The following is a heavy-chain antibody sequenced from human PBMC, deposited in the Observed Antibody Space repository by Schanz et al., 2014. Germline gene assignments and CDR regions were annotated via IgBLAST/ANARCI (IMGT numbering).Heavy chain of an antibody. Sequence: EVQLLESGGGLVQPGGSLRLSCAASGFIFGSSVMAWVRQAPGKGLEWVSGITGASDHIDYADSVKGRFTISRDNSKNSLFLQMNSLRPEDTAVYYCARGRVLESWGQGTLVTVSS. CDR1: GFIFGSSV. D-gene: IGHD1-1*01. CDR3: ARGRVLES. J-gene: IGHJ5*02. CDR2: ITGASDHI. V-gene: IGHV3-23*01.